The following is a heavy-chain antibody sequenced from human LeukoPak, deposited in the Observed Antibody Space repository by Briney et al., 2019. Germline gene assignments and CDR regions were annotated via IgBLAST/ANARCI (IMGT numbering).Heavy chain of an antibody. CDR3: ARDFMTYYGMDV. CDR2: IYYSGST. Sequence: SGTLSLTCTVSGDSITNYYWSWIRQPPGKGLEWIGYIYYSGSTKYNPSLKSRVTISVDTPKNQFSLKLSSVTAEDTAVYYCARDFMTYYGMDVWGQGTTVTVSS. V-gene: IGHV4-59*01. CDR1: GDSITNYY. D-gene: IGHD3-16*01. J-gene: IGHJ6*02.